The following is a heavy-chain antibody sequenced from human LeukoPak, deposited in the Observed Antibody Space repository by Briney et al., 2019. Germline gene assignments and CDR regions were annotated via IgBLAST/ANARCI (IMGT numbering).Heavy chain of an antibody. V-gene: IGHV3-66*01. J-gene: IGHJ4*02. D-gene: IGHD6-13*01. CDR3: ARGTGSDSWYIDY. CDR2: LYRDGST. CDR1: GVTLGSNY. Sequence: GGSLRLSCAASGVTLGSNYMSWVRQAPGKGLEWGSVLYRDGSTYYPDAVKGRFTISRDNSKNTLYLQMNSLRAEDTAVYFCARGTGSDSWYIDYWGQGTLVSVSS.